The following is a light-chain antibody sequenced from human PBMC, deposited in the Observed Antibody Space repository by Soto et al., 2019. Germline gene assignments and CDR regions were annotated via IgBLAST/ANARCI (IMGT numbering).Light chain of an antibody. CDR1: QTLSNSF. CDR3: QQYGSSPPRWT. J-gene: IGKJ1*01. CDR2: DTS. Sequence: EIALTQSPGTLSLSPGERATLSCRASQTLSNSFIAWYQHKTGQAPRLLVYDTSTRATGIPDRYSGSGCGTDFTLNISRLEPEDFAVYYCQQYGSSPPRWTVGQGTQGEIK. V-gene: IGKV3-20*01.